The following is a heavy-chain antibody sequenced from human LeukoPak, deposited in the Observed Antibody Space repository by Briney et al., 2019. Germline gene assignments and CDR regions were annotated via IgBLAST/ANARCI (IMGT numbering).Heavy chain of an antibody. J-gene: IGHJ1*01. CDR3: ARVVAGTKDFQH. D-gene: IGHD6-19*01. Sequence: PWETLSLTCTVSGGPISSPNHFWGWVRQPPGKGLEWIGSVYYGGSTYSNPSLKSRVTMSADTSKNQFSLTLSSVTAADTAVYYCARVVAGTKDFQHWGQGTLVTVSS. CDR2: VYYGGST. CDR1: GGPISSPNHF. V-gene: IGHV4-39*01.